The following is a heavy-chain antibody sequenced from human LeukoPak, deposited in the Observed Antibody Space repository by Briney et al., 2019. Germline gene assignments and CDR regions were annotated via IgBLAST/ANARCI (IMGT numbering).Heavy chain of an antibody. CDR3: ARNYYGMDV. V-gene: IGHV4-59*12. CDR2: VYYSGAT. Sequence: SETLSLTCSVSGGSIHTYYWTWIRQPPGKGLEWIGNVYYSGATYYNPSLKSRLTISVDTSKNQFSLKLSSVTAADTAVYYCARNYYGMDVWGQGTTVTVSS. CDR1: GGSIHTYY. J-gene: IGHJ6*02.